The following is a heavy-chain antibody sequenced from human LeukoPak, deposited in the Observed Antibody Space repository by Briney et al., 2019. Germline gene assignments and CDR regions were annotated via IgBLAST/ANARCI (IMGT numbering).Heavy chain of an antibody. J-gene: IGHJ2*01. CDR1: GYTFTSYY. D-gene: IGHD5-24*01. V-gene: IGHV1-46*01. CDR3: ARGEMATISGWYFDL. Sequence: GASVKVSCKASGYTFTSYYMHWVRQAPGQGLEWIGIINPSGGSTSYAQKFQGRVTTTRDMSTSTVYMELSSLRSEDTAVYYCARGEMATISGWYFDLWGRGTLVTVSS. CDR2: INPSGGST.